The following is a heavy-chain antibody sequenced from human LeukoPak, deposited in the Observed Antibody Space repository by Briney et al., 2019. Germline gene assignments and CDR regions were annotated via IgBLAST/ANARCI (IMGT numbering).Heavy chain of an antibody. CDR1: GGSFSGYY. V-gene: IGHV4-34*01. D-gene: IGHD3-10*01. Sequence: SETLSLTCAVYGGSFSGYYWSWIRQPPGKGLEWIGEINHSGSTNYNPSLKSRVTISVDTSKNQFSLKLSSVTAADTAVYYCARVRLLWFGRTWFDPWAREPWSPSPQ. CDR2: INHSGST. J-gene: IGHJ5*02. CDR3: ARVRLLWFGRTWFDP.